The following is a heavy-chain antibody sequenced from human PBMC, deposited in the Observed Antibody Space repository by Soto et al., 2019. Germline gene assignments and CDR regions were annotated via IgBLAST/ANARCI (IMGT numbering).Heavy chain of an antibody. CDR2: ISGSGGSI. D-gene: IGHD1-1*01. CDR1: GFTFSTYA. Sequence: EVQLLESGGGLVQPGGSLRLSCAASGFTFSTYAMNWVRQAPGNGLAWVSAISGSGGSIHYADSVKGRFTISRDNSKNTVYLQMNSLRDGDTAVYHCVKGYWKGDVWGQGTTVTVSS. V-gene: IGHV3-23*01. J-gene: IGHJ6*02. CDR3: VKGYWKGDV.